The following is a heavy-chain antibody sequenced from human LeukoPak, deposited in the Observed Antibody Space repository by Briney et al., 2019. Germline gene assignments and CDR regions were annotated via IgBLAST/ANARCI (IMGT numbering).Heavy chain of an antibody. J-gene: IGHJ4*02. CDR2: IYHSGST. Sequence: SETLSLTCAVSGYSISSGYYWGWIRQPPGKGLEWIGSIYHSGSTYYNPSLKSRVTISVDTSKNQFSLKLSSVTAADTAVYYCARHAIRYDFWSGYQYRGQGTLVTVSS. D-gene: IGHD3-3*01. CDR3: ARHAIRYDFWSGYQY. CDR1: GYSISSGYY. V-gene: IGHV4-38-2*01.